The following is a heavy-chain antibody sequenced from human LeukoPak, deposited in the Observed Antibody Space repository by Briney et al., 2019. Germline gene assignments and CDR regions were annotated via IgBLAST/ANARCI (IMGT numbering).Heavy chain of an antibody. CDR1: GYTFTGYY. J-gene: IGHJ3*02. CDR2: INPNSGGT. Sequence: ASVKVSCKASGYTFTGYYMHWVRQAPGQGLEWMGWINPNSGGTNYAQKFQGRVTMTRDTSISTAYMELSRLRSDDTAVYYCARDTYYYGSGGEDPAFDIWAKGQWSPSLQ. D-gene: IGHD3-10*01. CDR3: ARDTYYYGSGGEDPAFDI. V-gene: IGHV1-2*02.